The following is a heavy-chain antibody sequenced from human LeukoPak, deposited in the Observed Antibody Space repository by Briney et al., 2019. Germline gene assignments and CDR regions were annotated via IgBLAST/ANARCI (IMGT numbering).Heavy chain of an antibody. CDR3: AREMGEDIWFGELPFDP. CDR2: IYYSGSA. Sequence: SETLSLTCTVSGGSISSYYWSWIRQPPGKGLEWIGYIYYSGSANYNPSLKSRVTISVDTSKNQFSLKLSSVTAADTAVYYCAREMGEDIWFGELPFDPWGQGTLVTVSS. J-gene: IGHJ5*02. V-gene: IGHV4-59*12. CDR1: GGSISSYY. D-gene: IGHD3-10*01.